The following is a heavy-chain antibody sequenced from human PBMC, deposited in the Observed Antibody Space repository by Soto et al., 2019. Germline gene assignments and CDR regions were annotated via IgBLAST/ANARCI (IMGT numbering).Heavy chain of an antibody. CDR3: TRDASRDSSARGWFDP. CDR2: ISSNSAYI. D-gene: IGHD6-13*01. CDR1: GFTFRSFT. J-gene: IGHJ5*02. Sequence: GGSLRLSCAASGFTFRSFTMNWVRQAPGKGLEWVSTISSNSAYIYYTDALRGRFTISRDNAKNSLHLQMSSLRAEDTAVYYCTRDASRDSSARGWFDPWGPGT. V-gene: IGHV3-21*01.